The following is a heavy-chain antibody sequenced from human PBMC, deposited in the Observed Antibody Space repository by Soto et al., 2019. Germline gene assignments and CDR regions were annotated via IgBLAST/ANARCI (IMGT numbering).Heavy chain of an antibody. CDR1: GFNFTAAW. J-gene: IGHJ4*02. V-gene: IGHV3-15*07. CDR3: TTLGPS. Sequence: EVQLVESGGGLVKPGGSLKISCVASGFNFTAAWMNWVRQAPGKGLEGVGHVKTKPDGGTADYAASVKGRFTVSRDDSKNTLFLEMNSLKNEDTGIYYCTTLGPSWGQGTLVAVSS. CDR2: VKTKPDGGTA.